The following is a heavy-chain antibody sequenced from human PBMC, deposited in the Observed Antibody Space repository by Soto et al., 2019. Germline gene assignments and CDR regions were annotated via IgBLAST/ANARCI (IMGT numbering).Heavy chain of an antibody. D-gene: IGHD6-19*01. Sequence: QAQLVESGGGVVQPGRSLRLSCAASGFTFSSYGMHWVRQAPGKGLEWVAVISYDGSNKYYADSVKGRFTISRDNSKNTLYLQMNSLRAEDTAVYYCATQKAYSSGWYRDTDAFDIWGQGTMVTVSS. CDR1: GFTFSSYG. V-gene: IGHV3-30*03. CDR2: ISYDGSNK. J-gene: IGHJ3*02. CDR3: ATQKAYSSGWYRDTDAFDI.